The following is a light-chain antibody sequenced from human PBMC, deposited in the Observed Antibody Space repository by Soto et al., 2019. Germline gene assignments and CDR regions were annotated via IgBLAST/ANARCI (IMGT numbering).Light chain of an antibody. CDR1: HSVSSSY. CDR2: GAS. Sequence: EIGLTQSPGTLSLSPGERATLSCRASHSVSSSYVAWYQQKPVQAPRRLIYGASSRATGIPDRFSGSGSGTAVSLTISRLELEDFAVYYCQQYGSSPRTFGQGTKVVIK. J-gene: IGKJ1*01. V-gene: IGKV3-20*01. CDR3: QQYGSSPRT.